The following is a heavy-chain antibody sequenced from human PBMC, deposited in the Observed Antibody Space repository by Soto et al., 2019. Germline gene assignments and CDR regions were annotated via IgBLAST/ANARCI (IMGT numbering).Heavy chain of an antibody. CDR2: INTDGSTT. CDR1: GFTFSSYW. V-gene: IGHV3-74*01. CDR3: ARGNLPIVVVPAAIDY. J-gene: IGHJ4*02. D-gene: IGHD2-2*01. Sequence: GGSLRLSCAASGFTFSSYWMHWVRQTPGKGQEWVSRINTDGSTTNYADSVKGRFTISRDNAKNTLYLQMNGLRVEDTAVFYCARGNLPIVVVPAAIDYWGQGTQVTVAS.